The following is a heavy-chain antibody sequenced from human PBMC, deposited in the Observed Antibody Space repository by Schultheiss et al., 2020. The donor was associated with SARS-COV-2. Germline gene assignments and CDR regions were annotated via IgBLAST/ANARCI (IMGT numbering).Heavy chain of an antibody. CDR2: ISGSGGST. CDR3: ATMTTATEDAFDI. J-gene: IGHJ3*02. CDR1: GFTFSSYA. V-gene: IGHV3-23*01. Sequence: GGSLRLSCAASGFTFSSYAMSWVRQAPGKGLEWVSAISGSGGSTYYADSVKGRFTISRDNAHNSLFLQMNSLRAEDTAVYYCATMTTATEDAFDIWGQGTMVTVSS. D-gene: IGHD4-17*01.